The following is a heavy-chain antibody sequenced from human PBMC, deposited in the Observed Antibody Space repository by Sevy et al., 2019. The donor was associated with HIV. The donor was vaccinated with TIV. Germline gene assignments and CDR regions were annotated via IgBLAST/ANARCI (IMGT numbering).Heavy chain of an antibody. V-gene: IGHV3-23*01. CDR3: AKDYMLNLWRGYFDS. D-gene: IGHD3-3*01. J-gene: IGHJ4*02. CDR2: ISGSGETT. CDR1: GLTFNSHA. Sequence: GGSLRLSCAASGLTFNSHAMSWVRQPPGRGLEWVSAISGSGETTGYADSVRGRFTISRDNSKNTMFLVMNSLRAEDTAVYYCAKDYMLNLWRGYFDSWGQGTLVTVSS.